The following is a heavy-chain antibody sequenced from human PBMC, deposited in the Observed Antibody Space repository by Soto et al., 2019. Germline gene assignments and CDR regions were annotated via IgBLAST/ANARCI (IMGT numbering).Heavy chain of an antibody. CDR3: ARDRSPSRCYYPYWFDP. CDR1: GGTFRSYA. CDR2: IIPIFGTA. V-gene: IGHV1-69*12. J-gene: IGHJ5*02. Sequence: QVQLVQSGAEVKKPGSSVKVSCKASGGTFRSYAITWVRQAPGQGLEWMGGIIPIFGTANYAQTFQGRVTLTADESTSTAYMELSSLRSEDTAVYYCARDRSPSRCYYPYWFDPWGQGTLVTVSS. D-gene: IGHD3-22*01.